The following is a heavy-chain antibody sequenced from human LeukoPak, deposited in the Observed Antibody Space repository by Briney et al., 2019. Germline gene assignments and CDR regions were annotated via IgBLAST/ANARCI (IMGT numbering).Heavy chain of an antibody. CDR3: ARDGDYDFWSGYHYYFDY. CDR1: GGTFSSYA. J-gene: IGHJ4*02. Sequence: ASVKVSCKASGGTFSSYAISWVRQAPGQGLEWMGWISAYNGNTNYAQKLQGRVTMTTDTSTSTAYMELRSLRSDDTAVYYCARDGDYDFWSGYHYYFDYWGQGTLVTVSS. V-gene: IGHV1-18*01. D-gene: IGHD3-3*01. CDR2: ISAYNGNT.